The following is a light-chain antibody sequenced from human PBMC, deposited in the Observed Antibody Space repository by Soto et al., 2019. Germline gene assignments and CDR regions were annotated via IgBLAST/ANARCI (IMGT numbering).Light chain of an antibody. CDR3: SSYTSRSTVV. CDR2: DVS. V-gene: IGLV2-14*01. Sequence: QSVLTQPASVSGSPGQSITISCTGTSSDVGSYNYVSWYQQHPGKAPKLMIYDVSYRPSGVSNRFSGSKSGNTASLTISRLKAEDEADYYCSSYTSRSTVVFGGGTKLTVL. CDR1: SSDVGSYNY. J-gene: IGLJ2*01.